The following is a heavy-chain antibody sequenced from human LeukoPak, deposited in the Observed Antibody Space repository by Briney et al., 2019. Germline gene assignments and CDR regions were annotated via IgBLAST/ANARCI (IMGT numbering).Heavy chain of an antibody. D-gene: IGHD2-21*02. Sequence: GGSLRLSCAASGFTFSSYSMNWVRQAPGKGLEWVSSISSSSSYIYYADSVKGRFTISRDNAKNSLYLQMNSLRAEDTAVYYCARDPGVGCGGDCYHPVAFDIWGQGTMVTVSS. J-gene: IGHJ3*02. V-gene: IGHV3-21*01. CDR3: ARDPGVGCGGDCYHPVAFDI. CDR1: GFTFSSYS. CDR2: ISSSSSYI.